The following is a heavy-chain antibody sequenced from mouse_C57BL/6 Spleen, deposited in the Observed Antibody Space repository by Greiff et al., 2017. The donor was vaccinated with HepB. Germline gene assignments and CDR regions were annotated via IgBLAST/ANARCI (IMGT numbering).Heavy chain of an antibody. J-gene: IGHJ3*01. V-gene: IGHV1-50*01. CDR1: GYTFTSYW. CDR3: ARGEAGFAY. Sequence: QVQLKQPGAELVKPGASVKLSCKASGYTFTSYWMQWVKQRPGQGLEWIGEIDPSDSYTNYNQKFKGKATLTVDTSSSTAYMQLSSLTSEDSAVYYCARGEAGFAYWGQGTLVTVSA. CDR2: IDPSDSYT.